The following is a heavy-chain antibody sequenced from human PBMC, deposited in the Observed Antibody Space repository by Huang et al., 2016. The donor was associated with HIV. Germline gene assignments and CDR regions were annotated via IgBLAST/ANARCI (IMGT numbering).Heavy chain of an antibody. CDR2: LSWNGGSL. Sequence: DVQLVESGGGLVEPGRSLRLSCVGSGFTFDDYGMHWVRQAPGKGLEGVSGLSWNGGSLGYADSVKGRFTIARDNAENSLYLQMNSRRPEDTAFYCCAKAPLITGTTFYFDSWGQGTLVTVSS. V-gene: IGHV3-9*01. CDR3: AKAPLITGTTFYFDS. J-gene: IGHJ4*02. D-gene: IGHD1-7*01. CDR1: GFTFDDYG.